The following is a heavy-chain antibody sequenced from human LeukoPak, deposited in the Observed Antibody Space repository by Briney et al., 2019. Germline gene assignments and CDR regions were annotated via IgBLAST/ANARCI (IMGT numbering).Heavy chain of an antibody. CDR3: ARLYVLRFLEWSPTSRTVGDAFDI. V-gene: IGHV4-39*01. J-gene: IGHJ3*02. CDR2: IFYSGNT. D-gene: IGHD3-3*01. CDR1: GYSISSNYY. Sequence: PSETLSLTCTVSGYSISSNYYWGWIRQPPGEGLEWIGSIFYSGNTYYNPSLKSRVTISVDTSKNQFSVKLSSVTAADTAVYYCARLYVLRFLEWSPTSRTVGDAFDIWGQGTMVAVSS.